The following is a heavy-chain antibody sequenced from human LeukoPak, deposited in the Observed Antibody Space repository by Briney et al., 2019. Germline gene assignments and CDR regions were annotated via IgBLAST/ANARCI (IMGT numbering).Heavy chain of an antibody. CDR2: ISSSSSYI. V-gene: IGHV3-21*01. Sequence: GGSLRLSCAASGFSFNSYSMNWVRQAPGKGLEWVSFISSSSSYIYYADSVKGRFTISRDNAKNSLYLQMNSLRAEDTAVYYCARGGTYYYYMDVWGKGTTVTVSS. CDR3: ARGGTYYYYMDV. D-gene: IGHD1-1*01. CDR1: GFSFNSYS. J-gene: IGHJ6*03.